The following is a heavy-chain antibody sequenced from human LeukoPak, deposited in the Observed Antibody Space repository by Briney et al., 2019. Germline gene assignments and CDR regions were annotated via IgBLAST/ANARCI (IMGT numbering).Heavy chain of an antibody. CDR3: ARRAGAYSHPYDY. V-gene: IGHV3-30*04. J-gene: IGHJ4*02. Sequence: GGSLRLSCAASGFTFSSYAMHWVRQAPGKGLEWVAVISYDGSNKYYADSVKGRFTISRDNSKNALYLQMNSLRAEDTAVYYCARRAGAYSHPYDYWGQGTLVTVSS. CDR2: ISYDGSNK. CDR1: GFTFSSYA. D-gene: IGHD4/OR15-4a*01.